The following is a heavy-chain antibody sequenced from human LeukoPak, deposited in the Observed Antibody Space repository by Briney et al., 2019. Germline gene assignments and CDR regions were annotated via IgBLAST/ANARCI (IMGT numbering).Heavy chain of an antibody. J-gene: IGHJ4*02. D-gene: IGHD6-19*01. CDR2: ISGSGGST. V-gene: IGHV3-23*01. CDR1: GFTFSNYA. CDR3: AKGAGYTTDWSYFDY. Sequence: GGSLRLSSAASGFTFSNYAMSWVRQAPGKGLEWVSVISGSGGSTSYADSVKGHFTISRDNSKNTLYLQMNSLRAEDTAVYYCAKGAGYTTDWSYFDYWGQGTLVTVSS.